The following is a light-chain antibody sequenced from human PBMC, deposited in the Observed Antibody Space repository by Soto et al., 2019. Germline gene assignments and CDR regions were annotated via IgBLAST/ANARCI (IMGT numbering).Light chain of an antibody. CDR2: DTS. J-gene: IGLJ1*01. CDR1: TGAVTSGHY. Sequence: QCVLAQDPSLTVSPGGTVTLTCGSSTGAVTSGHYPYWFQQKPGQAPRTLIYDTSKKHFWTPARFSGSLLGGKAALTLSGAQPEHEADYYCLLSYSGARPYVFGSGTKVTVL. CDR3: LLSYSGARPYV. V-gene: IGLV7-46*01.